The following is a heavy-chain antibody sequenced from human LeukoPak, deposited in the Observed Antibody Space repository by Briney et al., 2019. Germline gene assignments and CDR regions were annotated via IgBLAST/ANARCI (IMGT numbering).Heavy chain of an antibody. J-gene: IGHJ4*02. CDR1: GFTFSSYG. Sequence: PGRSLRLSCAASGFTFSSYGMHWVRRAPGKGLEWVAIISYDGSNKYYADSVKGRFTISRDNSKNTLYLQTNSLRAEDTAVYYCAKDHYSSGWYFDYWGQGTLVTVSS. CDR2: ISYDGSNK. D-gene: IGHD6-19*01. CDR3: AKDHYSSGWYFDY. V-gene: IGHV3-30*18.